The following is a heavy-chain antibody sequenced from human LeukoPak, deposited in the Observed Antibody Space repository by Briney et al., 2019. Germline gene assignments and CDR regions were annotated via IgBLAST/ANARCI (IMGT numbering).Heavy chain of an antibody. CDR1: GFPFSSYW. CDR3: ARKGSGVLLWFGELLLGAFDI. J-gene: IGHJ3*02. D-gene: IGHD3-10*01. V-gene: IGHV3-7*01. Sequence: GGSLRLSCAASGFPFSSYWMSWVRQAPGKGLEWVANIKQDGSEKYYVDSVKGRFTISRDNAKNSLYLQMNSLRAEDTAVYYCARKGSGVLLWFGELLLGAFDIWGQGTMVTVSS. CDR2: IKQDGSEK.